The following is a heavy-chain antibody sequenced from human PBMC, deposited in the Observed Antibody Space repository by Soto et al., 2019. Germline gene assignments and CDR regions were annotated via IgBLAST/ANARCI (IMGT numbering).Heavy chain of an antibody. V-gene: IGHV4-59*01. J-gene: IGHJ4*02. CDR2: IYYSGRT. CDR1: GDSISRYY. Sequence: PSETLSLTCTVSGDSISRYYWNWIRQPPGKGLEWIGYIYYSGRTNYNPSLKSRVTISADTSKNQFSLKLSSVTAADTAVYYCARARGGAFDSWGQGTLVTVSS. CDR3: ARARGGAFDS.